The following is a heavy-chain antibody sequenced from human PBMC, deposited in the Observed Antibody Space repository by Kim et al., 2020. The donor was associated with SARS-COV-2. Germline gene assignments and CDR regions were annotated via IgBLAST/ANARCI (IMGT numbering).Heavy chain of an antibody. CDR1: GFTFSSYW. CDR3: ARDQAPTTPFDY. V-gene: IGHV3-74*01. Sequence: GGSLRLSCAASGFTFSSYWMHWVRQAPGKGLVWVSRINSDGSNTGYADSVKGRFTISRDNAKNTLYLQMNSLRADDTAVFYCARDQAPTTPFDYWGPGTLVTVSS. CDR2: INSDGSNT. D-gene: IGHD1-1*01. J-gene: IGHJ4*02.